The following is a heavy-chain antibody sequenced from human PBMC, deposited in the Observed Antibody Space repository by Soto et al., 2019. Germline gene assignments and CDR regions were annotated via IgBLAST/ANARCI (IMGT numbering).Heavy chain of an antibody. CDR1: GFTFSSYA. J-gene: IGHJ4*02. CDR3: ARDRVPTIAAVGTGCVY. Sequence: GGSLRLSCAASGFTFSSYALHWVRQAPGKGLEWVAVISYDGSNKDYADSVKGRFTISRDNSKNTLYLQMNSLRAEDTAVYYCARDRVPTIAAVGTGCVYWGQGTLVTVSS. CDR2: ISYDGSNK. D-gene: IGHD6-13*01. V-gene: IGHV3-30-3*01.